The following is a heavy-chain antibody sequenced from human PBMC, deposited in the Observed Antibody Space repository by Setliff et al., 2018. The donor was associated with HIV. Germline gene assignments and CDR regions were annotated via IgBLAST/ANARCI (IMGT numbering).Heavy chain of an antibody. V-gene: IGHV3-48*03. CDR1: GFTFRTHE. CDR2: ITGSGTTI. J-gene: IGHJ4*02. CDR3: ARLRLYNSALDY. Sequence: GGSLRLSCAASGFTFRTHEMNWVRQAPGKGLEWVSYITGSGTTIYYADSVKGRFTISRDNAKNSLHLQMNSLRVEDTAVYYCARLRLYNSALDYWGQGTLVTVSS. D-gene: IGHD3-10*01.